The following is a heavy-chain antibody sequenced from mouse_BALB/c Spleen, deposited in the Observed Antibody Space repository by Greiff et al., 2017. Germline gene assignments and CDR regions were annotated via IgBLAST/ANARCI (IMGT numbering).Heavy chain of an antibody. Sequence: QVQLKQSGPGLVAPSQSLSITCTVSGFSLTSYGVHWVRQPPGKGLEWLGVIWAGGSTNYNSALMSRLSISKDNSKSQVFLKMNSLQTDDTAMYYCAREGNYGNYVGAWFAYWGQGTLVTVSA. CDR1: GFSLTSYG. V-gene: IGHV2-9*02. CDR2: IWAGGST. J-gene: IGHJ3*01. D-gene: IGHD2-1*01. CDR3: AREGNYGNYVGAWFAY.